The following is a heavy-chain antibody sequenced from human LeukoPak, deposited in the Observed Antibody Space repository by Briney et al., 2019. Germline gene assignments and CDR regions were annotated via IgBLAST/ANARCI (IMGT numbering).Heavy chain of an antibody. CDR1: GLSLNTAGVG. J-gene: IGHJ6*02. CDR3: AKAGYGSGSYLRYYYYGMDV. Sequence: SGPTLVNPTQTLTLTCTLCGLSLNTAGVGVGWIRQPPGKALEWLALIYWDDDKRYNPSLKTRLTITKDTSKNQVVLTVTNMDPVDTATYYCAKAGYGSGSYLRYYYYGMDVWGQGTTVTVSS. V-gene: IGHV2-5*02. D-gene: IGHD3-10*01. CDR2: IYWDDDK.